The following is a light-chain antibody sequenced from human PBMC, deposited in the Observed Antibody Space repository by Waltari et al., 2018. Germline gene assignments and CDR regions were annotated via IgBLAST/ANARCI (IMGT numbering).Light chain of an antibody. CDR2: EVT. V-gene: IGLV2-8*01. J-gene: IGLJ1*01. Sequence: QSALTQPPSASGSPGQSVTISCPGTSSDLGNSYHVSWYQHHPGTAPKLIIHEVTKRPSGVPDRFSGSKSGNTASLTVSGLQAEDEAEYYCCSYAGSDHFYVFGTGTHVTVL. CDR3: CSYAGSDHFYV. CDR1: SSDLGNSYH.